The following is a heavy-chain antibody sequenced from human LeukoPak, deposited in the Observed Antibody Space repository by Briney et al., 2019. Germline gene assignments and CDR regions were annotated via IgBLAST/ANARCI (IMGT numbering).Heavy chain of an antibody. V-gene: IGHV4-59*01. Sequence: PSETLSLTCTVSGGSISSYYWSWIRQPPGKGLEWIGYIYYSGSTNYNPSLKSRVTTSVDTSKNQFSLKLSSVTAADTAVYYCAREEGDYWGQGTLVTVSS. CDR2: IYYSGST. CDR1: GGSISSYY. CDR3: AREEGDY. J-gene: IGHJ4*02.